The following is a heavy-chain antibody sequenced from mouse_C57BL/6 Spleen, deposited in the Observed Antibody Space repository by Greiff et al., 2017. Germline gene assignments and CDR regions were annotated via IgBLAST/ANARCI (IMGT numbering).Heavy chain of an antibody. CDR2: IYPRSGNT. CDR3: AREGGTTVVEAMDY. V-gene: IGHV1-81*01. Sequence: QVQLQQSGAELARPGASVKLSCKASGYTFTSYGISWVKQRTGQGLEWIGEIYPRSGNTYYNEKFKGKVTLTADKSSSTAYMALRSLTSEDSAVYFCAREGGTTVVEAMDYWGQGTSVTVSS. CDR1: GYTFTSYG. D-gene: IGHD1-1*01. J-gene: IGHJ4*01.